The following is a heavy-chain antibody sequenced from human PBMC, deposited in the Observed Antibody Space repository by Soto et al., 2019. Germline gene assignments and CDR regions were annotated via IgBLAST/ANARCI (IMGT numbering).Heavy chain of an antibody. CDR1: GGTFSSYA. D-gene: IGHD1-7*01. CDR3: AREKLGQNWNLVDY. V-gene: IGHV1-69*13. CDR2: IIPIFGTA. Sequence: ASVKVSCKASGGTFSSYAISWVRQAPGQGLEWMGGIIPIFGTANYAQKFQGRVTITADESTSTAYMELSSLRSEDTAVYYCAREKLGQNWNLVDYWGQGTLVTVSS. J-gene: IGHJ4*02.